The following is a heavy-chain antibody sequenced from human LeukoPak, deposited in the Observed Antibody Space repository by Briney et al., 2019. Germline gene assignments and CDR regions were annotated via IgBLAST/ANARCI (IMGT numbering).Heavy chain of an antibody. CDR2: IYDSEST. Sequence: SETLSLTCTVSGGSVSSRTYYWNWLRQPPGKGLEWIGYIYDSESTNYNSSLKSRVTISGDTSKNQFSLKLRSVTAADTALCYCARGQVGATQSFDFWGQGTLVTVSS. D-gene: IGHD1-26*01. CDR1: GGSVSSRTYY. J-gene: IGHJ5*01. V-gene: IGHV4-61*01. CDR3: ARGQVGATQSFDF.